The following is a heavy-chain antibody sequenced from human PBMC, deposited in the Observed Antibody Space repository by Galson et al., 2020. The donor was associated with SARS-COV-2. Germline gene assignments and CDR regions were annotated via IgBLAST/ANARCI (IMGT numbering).Heavy chain of an antibody. V-gene: IGHV4-39*01. D-gene: IGHD2-2*03. CDR3: ARQGGGYCSAMSCSGFDV. J-gene: IGHJ6*02. CDR2: IYHTGTT. CDR1: GDSISGSSYN. Sequence: SETLSLTCNVSGDSISGSSYNWAWIRQSPAKGLEWIGRIYHTGTTYYNPTLKSRLTISVDTSKNEFSLKLTSVTAADTAHYYCARQGGGYCSAMSCSGFDVWGRGTPVTVSS.